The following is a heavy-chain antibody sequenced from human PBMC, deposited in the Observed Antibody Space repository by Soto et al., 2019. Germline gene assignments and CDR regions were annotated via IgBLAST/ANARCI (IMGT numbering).Heavy chain of an antibody. J-gene: IGHJ4*02. D-gene: IGHD7-27*01. CDR1: GFTFSDYW. Sequence: EVQLVESGGGLVQPGGSLRLSCAASGFTFSDYWMSWVRQAPGKGLEWVANIKQDGSSVKGRFTISRDNAKNSLYLQMNSRRAEDTAVYYCARDYHWGWDYWGQGTLVTVSS. V-gene: IGHV3-7*04. CDR3: ARDYHWGWDY. CDR2: IKQDGS.